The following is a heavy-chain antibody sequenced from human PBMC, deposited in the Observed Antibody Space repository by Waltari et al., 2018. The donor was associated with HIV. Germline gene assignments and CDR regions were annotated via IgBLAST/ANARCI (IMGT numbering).Heavy chain of an antibody. Sequence: QMQLQESGPGLLKPSGTLSLTCSVSGDSISDSYLRWIRQPAGKEVEWIGRIYSTGAANYNPSLKSRVTMSVDTSKNQVSLTLLSVTAADTAVYYCARGRNSYFDYWGRGNLVTVSS. CDR2: IYSTGAA. CDR3: ARGRNSYFDY. J-gene: IGHJ4*02. V-gene: IGHV4-4*07. CDR1: GDSISDSY.